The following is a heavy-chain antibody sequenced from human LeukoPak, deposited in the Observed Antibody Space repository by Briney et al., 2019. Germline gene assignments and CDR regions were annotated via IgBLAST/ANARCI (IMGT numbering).Heavy chain of an antibody. CDR3: ARDASDIVVVPAAVGPFDL. Sequence: PGGSLRLSCAASGFTFSSYAMYWVRRTPGKGLEYVSVISGNGVSTHYATSVKGRFSISRDNSKNKLYLQMGGLRAEDMAVYYCARDASDIVVVPAAVGPFDLWGQGTLVTVSS. J-gene: IGHJ4*02. CDR1: GFTFSSYA. D-gene: IGHD2-2*01. V-gene: IGHV3-64*01. CDR2: ISGNGVST.